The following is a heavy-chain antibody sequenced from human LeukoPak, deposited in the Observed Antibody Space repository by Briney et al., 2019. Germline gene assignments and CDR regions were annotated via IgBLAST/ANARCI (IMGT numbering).Heavy chain of an antibody. D-gene: IGHD4/OR15-4a*01. CDR2: IYYSGST. J-gene: IGHJ5*02. V-gene: IGHV4-39*07. CDR3: ARAHDYGNWFDP. CDR1: GGSIRSSSYY. Sequence: SETLSLTCTVSGGSIRSSSYYWGWIRQPPGKGLEWIGNIYYSGSTYYNPSLKSRVTISVDTSKNQFSLKLSSVTAADTAVYYCARAHDYGNWFDPWGQGTLVTVSS.